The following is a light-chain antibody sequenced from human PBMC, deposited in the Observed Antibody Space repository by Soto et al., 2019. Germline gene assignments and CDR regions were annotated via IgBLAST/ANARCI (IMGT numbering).Light chain of an antibody. CDR2: END. Sequence: HFVRQQVGSVYRSRGQRVTLINTERTSNIGNNYVSWFQQLPGTAPKLLIHENDKLPSGIPDRFSGSTSGTSATLGITGLQTGDEADYYCGTWDSSLSGYVFATGSKLTV. V-gene: IGLV1-51*02. CDR3: GTWDSSLSGYV. CDR1: TSNIGNNY. J-gene: IGLJ1*01.